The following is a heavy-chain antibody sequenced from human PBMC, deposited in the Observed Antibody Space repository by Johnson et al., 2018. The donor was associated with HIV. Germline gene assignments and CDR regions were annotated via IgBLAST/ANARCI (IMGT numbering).Heavy chain of an antibody. J-gene: IGHJ3*02. CDR1: GFTFNSHW. V-gene: IGHV3-7*04. Sequence: VQLVESGGGLVQPGGSLRLSCAASGFTFNSHWMSWVRQAPGKGLEWVANIKADGSETYYVASVKGRFTISRDNAKNSVFLQVNSLTAEDTAIYFCARGYNGAFDIWGQGTLVTVSS. D-gene: IGHD5-24*01. CDR2: IKADGSET. CDR3: ARGYNGAFDI.